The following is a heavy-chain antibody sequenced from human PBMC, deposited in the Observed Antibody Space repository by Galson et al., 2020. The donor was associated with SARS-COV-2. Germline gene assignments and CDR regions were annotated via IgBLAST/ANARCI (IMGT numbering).Heavy chain of an antibody. J-gene: IGHJ6*02. CDR3: ARRKYSYGRPVGLLMDV. Sequence: SQTLSLTCAVYGGSFSGYYWSWIRQPPGKGLEWIGEINHSGSTNYNPSLKSRVTISVDTSKNQFSLKLSSVTAADTAVYYCARRKYSYGRPVGLLMDVWGQGTTVTVSS. CDR1: GGSFSGYY. D-gene: IGHD5-18*01. V-gene: IGHV4-34*01. CDR2: INHSGST.